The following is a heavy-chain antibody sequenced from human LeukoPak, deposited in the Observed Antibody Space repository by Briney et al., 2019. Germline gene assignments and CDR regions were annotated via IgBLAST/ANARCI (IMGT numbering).Heavy chain of an antibody. CDR1: GFTFSSYS. Sequence: GGSLRLSCAASGFTFSSYSMNWVRQAPGKGLEWVAVIWYDGSNKYYADSVKGRFTISRDNSKNTLYLQMNSLRAEDTAVYYCARDNTRLGFVDYWGQGTLVTVSS. D-gene: IGHD2-2*02. CDR3: ARDNTRLGFVDY. V-gene: IGHV3-33*08. J-gene: IGHJ4*02. CDR2: IWYDGSNK.